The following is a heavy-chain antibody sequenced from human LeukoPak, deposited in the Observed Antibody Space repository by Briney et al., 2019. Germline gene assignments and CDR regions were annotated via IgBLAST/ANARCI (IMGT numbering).Heavy chain of an antibody. V-gene: IGHV3-21*01. D-gene: IGHD6-19*01. J-gene: IGHJ5*02. CDR3: ARAVGSGWYWDNLVTLNWFDP. Sequence: YPGGSLRLSCAASGFTFSSYSMNWVRQAPGKGLEWVSSISSSSSYIYYADSVKGRFTISRDNAKNSLYLQMNSLRAEDTAVYYCARAVGSGWYWDNLVTLNWFDPWGQGTLVTVSS. CDR1: GFTFSSYS. CDR2: ISSSSSYI.